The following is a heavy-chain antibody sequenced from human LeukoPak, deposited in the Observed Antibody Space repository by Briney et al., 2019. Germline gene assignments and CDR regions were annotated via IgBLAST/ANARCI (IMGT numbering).Heavy chain of an antibody. CDR1: GYTFTGYY. CDR3: ARDRLAYCGGDCKLLDY. V-gene: IGHV1-2*02. J-gene: IGHJ4*02. Sequence: ASVKVSCKASGYTFTGYYMHWVRQAPGQGLEWMGWINPNSGGTNYAQKFQGRVTMTRDTSISTAYMELRSLRSDDTAVYYCARDRLAYCGGDCKLLDYWGQGTLVTVSS. D-gene: IGHD2-21*02. CDR2: INPNSGGT.